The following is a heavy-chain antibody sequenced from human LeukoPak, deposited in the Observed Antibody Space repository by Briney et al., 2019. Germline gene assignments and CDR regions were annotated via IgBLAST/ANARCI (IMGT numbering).Heavy chain of an antibody. Sequence: PSETLSLTCTVSGGSISSYYWSWIRQPPGKGLEWIGYIYYSGSTNYNPSLKSRVTISVDTSKNQFSLKLSSVTAADTAVYYCARERAVAGLGAFDIWGQGTMVTVSS. V-gene: IGHV4-59*01. D-gene: IGHD6-19*01. CDR1: GGSISSYY. CDR2: IYYSGST. CDR3: ARERAVAGLGAFDI. J-gene: IGHJ3*02.